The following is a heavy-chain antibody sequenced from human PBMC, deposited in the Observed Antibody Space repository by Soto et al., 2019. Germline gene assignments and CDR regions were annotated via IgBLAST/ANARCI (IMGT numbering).Heavy chain of an antibody. CDR1: GFILSDHY. CDR2: TRNKANGFTT. CDR3: TRGAGEHQKLECCYYGLDV. Sequence: EVQLVESGGGLVQPGGSLRLSCAASGFILSDHYMDWVRQGPGKGLEWVGRTRNKANGFTTEDAASVKGTFTISRDESEHSLYLQRNSLKTDDTAVYYRTRGAGEHQKLECCYYGLDVWGLGTTVIVSS. V-gene: IGHV3-72*01. D-gene: IGHD7-27*01. J-gene: IGHJ6*02.